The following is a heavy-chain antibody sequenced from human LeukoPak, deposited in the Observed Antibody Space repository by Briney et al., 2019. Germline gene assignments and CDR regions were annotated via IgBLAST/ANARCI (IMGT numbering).Heavy chain of an antibody. J-gene: IGHJ1*01. D-gene: IGHD6-13*01. V-gene: IGHV4-34*01. CDR3: ATGGPIAAAGLSPGSL. Sequence: SETLSLTCAVYGGSFSGYYWSWIRQPPGKGLEWIGETNHSGSTNYNPSLKSRVTISVDTSKNQFSLKLSSVTAADTAVYYCATGGPIAAAGLSPGSLWGQGTLVTVSS. CDR1: GGSFSGYY. CDR2: TNHSGST.